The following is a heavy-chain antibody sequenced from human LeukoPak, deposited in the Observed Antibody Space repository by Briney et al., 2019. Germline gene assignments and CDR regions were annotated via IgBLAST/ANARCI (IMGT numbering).Heavy chain of an antibody. D-gene: IGHD6-19*01. CDR3: ARAPAHSSGWSTHYFDY. Sequence: SETLSLTCTVSGGSVSSGSYYWSWIRQPPGKGLEWIGYIYYSGSTNYNPSLKSRVTISVDTSKNQFSLKLSSVTAADTAVYYCARAPAHSSGWSTHYFDYWGQGTLVTVSS. CDR2: IYYSGST. J-gene: IGHJ4*02. CDR1: GGSVSSGSYY. V-gene: IGHV4-61*01.